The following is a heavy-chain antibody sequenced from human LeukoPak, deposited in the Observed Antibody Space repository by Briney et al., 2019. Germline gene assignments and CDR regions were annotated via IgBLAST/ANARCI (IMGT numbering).Heavy chain of an antibody. J-gene: IGHJ4*02. CDR2: IYDSGST. V-gene: IGHV4-39*01. CDR1: GGSISSSSYY. CDR3: ARQPYYYDSSGYPKRWEFDC. D-gene: IGHD3-22*01. Sequence: SETLSLTCTVSGGSISSSSYYWGWFRQPPGKGLEWIGSIYDSGSTYYNPSLKSRVTISVDTSKNQFSLKLSSVTAADSAVYYCARQPYYYDSSGYPKRWEFDCWGQGTLVTVSS.